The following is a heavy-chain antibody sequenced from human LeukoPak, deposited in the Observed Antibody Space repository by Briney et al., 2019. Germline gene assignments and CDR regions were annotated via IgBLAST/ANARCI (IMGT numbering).Heavy chain of an antibody. CDR2: ISYIGST. J-gene: IGHJ3*02. D-gene: IGHD4-17*01. CDR1: DGSFSSHY. Sequence: SSETLSLTCAVSDGSFSSHYWTWIRQPPGKGLEWIGYISYIGSTNYNPSLKSRVAISIDTSRNQFSLRLSSVTAADTAVYYCARDLVTVTKGFDIWGQGTMVSVSS. CDR3: ARDLVTVTKGFDI. V-gene: IGHV4-59*11.